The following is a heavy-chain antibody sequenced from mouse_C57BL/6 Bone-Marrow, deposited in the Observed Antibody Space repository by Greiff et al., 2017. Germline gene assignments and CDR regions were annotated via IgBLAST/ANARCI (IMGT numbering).Heavy chain of an antibody. CDR1: GYAFTNYL. Sequence: QVQLQQSGAELVRPGTSVKVSCKASGYAFTNYLIEWVKQRPGQGLEWIGVINPGSGGTNYNEKFKGKATLTAEKSASTAYMQLSSLTSEDSAVYFCARREIYYDYDGPFDYWGQGTTLTVSS. D-gene: IGHD2-4*01. CDR3: ARREIYYDYDGPFDY. V-gene: IGHV1-54*01. CDR2: INPGSGGT. J-gene: IGHJ2*01.